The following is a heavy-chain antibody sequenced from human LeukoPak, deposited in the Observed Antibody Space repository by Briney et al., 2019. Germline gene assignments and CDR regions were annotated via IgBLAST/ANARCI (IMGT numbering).Heavy chain of an antibody. D-gene: IGHD6-19*01. CDR3: ATKQWLAPPPDS. Sequence: GGSLRLSCAASGFTFSKYWMLWVRQAPGKGLESVSRINADGTVTTYADSVKGRFTVSRDNADNTMFLQMNSVRDEDTAVYYCATKQWLAPPPDSWGQGTPVTVSS. J-gene: IGHJ4*02. CDR1: GFTFSKYW. V-gene: IGHV3-74*01. CDR2: INADGTVT.